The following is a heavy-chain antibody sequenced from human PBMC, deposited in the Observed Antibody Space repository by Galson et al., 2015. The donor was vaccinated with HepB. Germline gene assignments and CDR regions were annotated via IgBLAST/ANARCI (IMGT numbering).Heavy chain of an antibody. V-gene: IGHV3-7*01. CDR1: GFTFSSYW. Sequence: SLRLSCAASGFTFSSYWMSWVRQAPGKGLEWVANIKQDGSEKYYVDSVKGRFTISRDNAKNSLYLQMNSLRAEDTAVYYCARDRRESGYDFWSGYYEQGGFDYWGQGTLVTVSS. CDR2: IKQDGSEK. CDR3: ARDRRESGYDFWSGYYEQGGFDY. J-gene: IGHJ4*02. D-gene: IGHD3-3*01.